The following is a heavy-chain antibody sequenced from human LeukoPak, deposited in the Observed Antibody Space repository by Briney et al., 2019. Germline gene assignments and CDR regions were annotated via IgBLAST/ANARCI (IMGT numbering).Heavy chain of an antibody. CDR3: AKRGVVIRGILVIGYHQEAYHYDF. D-gene: IGHD3-10*01. Sequence: GGSLRLSCVVPGISLSNYGMTWVRQAPGKGLEWVSYISERGGSTTYADSVKGRFTISRDTSLNTLYLQLNSLRAEDTAVYFCAKRGVVIRGILVIGYHQEAYHYDFWGQGVLVTVSS. CDR1: GISLSNYG. CDR2: ISERGGST. V-gene: IGHV3-23*01. J-gene: IGHJ4*02.